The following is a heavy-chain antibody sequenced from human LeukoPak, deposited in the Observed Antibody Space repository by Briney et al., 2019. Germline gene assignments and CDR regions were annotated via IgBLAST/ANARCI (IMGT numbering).Heavy chain of an antibody. V-gene: IGHV3-20*04. D-gene: IGHD3-22*01. Sequence: GGSLRLSCAASGFTFDVYGMSWVRQAPGKGLEWVSGISWNGGSTAYAESVKGRFTISRDNAKNSLYLQMNSLRAEDTALYYCARVVYYYDSSGYYSSSTGDFDYWGQGTLVTASS. CDR1: GFTFDVYG. J-gene: IGHJ4*02. CDR2: ISWNGGST. CDR3: ARVVYYYDSSGYYSSSTGDFDY.